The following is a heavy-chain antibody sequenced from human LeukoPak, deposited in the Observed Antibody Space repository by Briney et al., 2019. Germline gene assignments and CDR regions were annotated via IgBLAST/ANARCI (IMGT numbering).Heavy chain of an antibody. CDR1: ADSFSSHY. V-gene: IGHV4-59*11. D-gene: IGHD4-17*01. CDR3: ARDLVTVTKGFDI. CDR2: IAHIGRT. Sequence: SETLSLTCAVSADSFSSHYWTWIRQSPGTGLERIGYIAHIGRTNYNPSLKSRVTISIDTSKNHFSLKLRSVTAAGTAVYYCARDLVTVTKGFDIWGQGTMVSVSS. J-gene: IGHJ3*02.